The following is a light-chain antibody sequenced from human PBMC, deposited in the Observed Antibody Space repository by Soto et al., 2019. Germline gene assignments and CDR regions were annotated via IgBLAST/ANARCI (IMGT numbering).Light chain of an antibody. V-gene: IGKV1-9*01. Sequence: DIQLAQSPSFLSASVGDRVTITCRASQGISSYLAWYQQKPGKAPKLLIYAASTLQSVVQSRFSGSGSGKEFTLTISSLQHEDFATYYCQQLNSYLITFGQGTRLENK. J-gene: IGKJ5*01. CDR2: AAS. CDR1: QGISSY. CDR3: QQLNSYLIT.